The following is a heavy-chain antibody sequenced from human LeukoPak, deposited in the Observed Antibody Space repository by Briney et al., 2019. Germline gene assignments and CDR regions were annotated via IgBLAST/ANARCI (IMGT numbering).Heavy chain of an antibody. CDR2: IYYSGST. CDR3: ARLYRGGATGGDALDI. J-gene: IGHJ3*02. D-gene: IGHD1-26*01. CDR1: GASTSTYY. Sequence: SETLSLTCTVSGASTSTYYWSWIRQPPGKGLEWIGYIYYSGSTNYNPSIKSRVPISVDTSKNQFSLKLSSVTAADTAMYYCARLYRGGATGGDALDIWGRGTMVSVSS. V-gene: IGHV4-59*01.